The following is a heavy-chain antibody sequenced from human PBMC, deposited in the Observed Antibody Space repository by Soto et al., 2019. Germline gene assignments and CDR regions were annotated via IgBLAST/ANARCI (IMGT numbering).Heavy chain of an antibody. J-gene: IGHJ6*02. D-gene: IGHD5-18*01. CDR3: ARAAGYSYGSYYYYYGMDV. CDR1: GFTFSSYD. V-gene: IGHV3-13*01. CDR2: IGTAGDT. Sequence: GGSLRRSCAASGFTFSSYDMHWVRQATGKGLEWVSVIGTAGDTYYPGSVKGRFTISRENAKNSFYLQMNSLRAEDTAVYYCARAAGYSYGSYYYYYGMDVWGQGTTVTVSS.